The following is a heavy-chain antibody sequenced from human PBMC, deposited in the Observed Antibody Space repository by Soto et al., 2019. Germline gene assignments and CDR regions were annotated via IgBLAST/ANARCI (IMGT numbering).Heavy chain of an antibody. CDR1: GYTFTGYY. Sequence: SVKVSCKASGYTFTGYYMHWVRQAPGQGLEWMGWINPNSGGTNYAQKFQGWVTMTRDTSISTAYMELSRLRSDDTAVYYCARDRHYGGNPHYYYYGLDGWCPGNTVTVSS. CDR2: INPNSGGT. J-gene: IGHJ6*02. CDR3: ARDRHYGGNPHYYYYGLDG. V-gene: IGHV1-2*04. D-gene: IGHD4-17*01.